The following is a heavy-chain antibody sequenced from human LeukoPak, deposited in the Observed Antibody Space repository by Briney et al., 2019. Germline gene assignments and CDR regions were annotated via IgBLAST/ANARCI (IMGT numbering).Heavy chain of an antibody. CDR3: ARDCASSGCFDY. D-gene: IGHD6-19*01. J-gene: IGHJ4*02. CDR2: IWYDGSNK. CDR1: GFTFSSYG. Sequence: GRSLRLSCAASGFTFSSYGMHWVRQAPGKGLEWVAVIWYDGSNKYYADSVKGRFTISRDNSKNTLYLQMNSLRAEDTAMYYCARDCASSGCFDYWGQGTLVTVSS. V-gene: IGHV3-33*01.